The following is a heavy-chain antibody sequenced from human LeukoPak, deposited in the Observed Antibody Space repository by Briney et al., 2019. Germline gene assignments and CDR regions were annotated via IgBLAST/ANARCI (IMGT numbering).Heavy chain of an antibody. D-gene: IGHD6-19*01. Sequence: SETLSLTCTVSGGSISSSSYCWGWIRQPPGKGLEWIGSIYYSGSTYYNPSLKSRVTISVDTSKNQFSLKLSSVTAADTAVYYCARHKAGWYVPTYFDYWGQGTLVTVSS. CDR2: IYYSGST. CDR1: GGSISSSSYC. J-gene: IGHJ4*02. CDR3: ARHKAGWYVPTYFDY. V-gene: IGHV4-39*01.